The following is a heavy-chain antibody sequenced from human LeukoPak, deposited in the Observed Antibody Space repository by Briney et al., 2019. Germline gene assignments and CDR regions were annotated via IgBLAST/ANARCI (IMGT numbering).Heavy chain of an antibody. CDR3: VFYYDSSGYYSLNDAFDI. CDR1: GFTFSSYG. Sequence: GGSLRLSCAASGFTFSSYGMHWVRQAPGKGLEWVAVIWYDGSNKYYADSVKGRFTISRDNSKNTLYLQMNSLRAEDTAVYYCVFYYDSSGYYSLNDAFDIWGQGTMVTVSS. D-gene: IGHD3-22*01. CDR2: IWYDGSNK. J-gene: IGHJ3*02. V-gene: IGHV3-33*08.